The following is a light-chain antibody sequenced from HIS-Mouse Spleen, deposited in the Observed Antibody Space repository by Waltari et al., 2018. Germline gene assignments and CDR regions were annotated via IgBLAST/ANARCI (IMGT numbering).Light chain of an antibody. J-gene: IGKJ2*01. CDR1: QSVLYSSNNKNY. V-gene: IGKV4-1*01. CDR2: WAS. CDR3: QQYYTTPYT. Sequence: DIVMTQARDSLAVALGDRATTNCNSSQSVLYSSNNKNYLAWYQQKPGQPPKLLIYWASTRESGVPDRFSGSGSGTDFTLTISSLQAEDVAVYYCQQYYTTPYTFGQGTKLEIK.